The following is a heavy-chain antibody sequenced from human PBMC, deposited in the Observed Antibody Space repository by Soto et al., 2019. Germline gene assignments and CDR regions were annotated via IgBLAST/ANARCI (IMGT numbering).Heavy chain of an antibody. CDR1: GYSFTSYW. V-gene: IGHV5-10-1*01. Sequence: PGESLKISCKGSGYSFTSYWISWVRQMPGKGLEWMGRIDPSDSYTNYSPSFQGHVTISADKSISTAYLQWSSLKASDTAMFYCVSPRHYSSWSYYGMDVWGQGTTVTVSS. CDR2: IDPSDSYT. D-gene: IGHD6-13*01. J-gene: IGHJ6*02. CDR3: VSPRHYSSWSYYGMDV.